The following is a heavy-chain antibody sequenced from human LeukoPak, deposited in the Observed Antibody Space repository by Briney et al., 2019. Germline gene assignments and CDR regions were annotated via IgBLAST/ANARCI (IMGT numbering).Heavy chain of an antibody. D-gene: IGHD1-7*01. Sequence: GGSLRLSCAASGFTFSSYWMHWVRQAPGKGLVWVSRIKSDGSSPSYADSVKGRFTISRDNDKNTLYLQMNSLRAEDTAVYYCATELREGYWGQGTLVTVSS. V-gene: IGHV3-74*01. J-gene: IGHJ4*02. CDR1: GFTFSSYW. CDR2: IKSDGSSP. CDR3: ATELREGY.